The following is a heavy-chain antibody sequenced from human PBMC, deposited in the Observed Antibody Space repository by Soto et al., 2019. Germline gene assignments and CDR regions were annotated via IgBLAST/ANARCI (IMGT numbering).Heavy chain of an antibody. D-gene: IGHD6-19*01. CDR1: GFTFSSYS. V-gene: IGHV3-48*02. CDR3: ARDARYSSGWTFDY. Sequence: GGSLRLSCAASGFTFSSYSMNWVRQAPGKGLEWVSYISSSSSTIYYADSVKGRFTISRDNAKNSLHLQMNSLRDEDTAVYYCARDARYSSGWTFDYWGQGTLVTVSS. CDR2: ISSSSSTI. J-gene: IGHJ4*02.